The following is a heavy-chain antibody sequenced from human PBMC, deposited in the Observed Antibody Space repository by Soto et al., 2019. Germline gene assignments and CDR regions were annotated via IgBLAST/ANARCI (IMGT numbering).Heavy chain of an antibody. V-gene: IGHV4-4*02. J-gene: IGHJ6*02. D-gene: IGHD3-10*01. CDR1: GGSISSSNW. CDR2: IYHSGST. Sequence: TLSLTCAVSGGSISSSNWWSWVRQPPGKGLEWIGEIYHSGSTNYNPSLKSRVTISVDKSKNQFSLKLSSVTAADTAVYYCARDRKLWFGEYYGMDVWGQGTTVTVSS. CDR3: ARDRKLWFGEYYGMDV.